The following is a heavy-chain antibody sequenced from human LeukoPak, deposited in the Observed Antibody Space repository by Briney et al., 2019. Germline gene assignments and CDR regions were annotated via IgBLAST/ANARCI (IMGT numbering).Heavy chain of an antibody. V-gene: IGHV3-30-3*01. CDR3: TREPLF. D-gene: IGHD1-14*01. J-gene: IGHJ4*02. Sequence: GGSLRLSCAASGFTFGSHGLHWVRQAPGKGLEWVAFMSYDGSTKYYADSVKGRFTISRDNSENTLYLQMNSLKAADTAVYYCTREPLFWGQGTLVTASS. CDR2: MSYDGSTK. CDR1: GFTFGSHG.